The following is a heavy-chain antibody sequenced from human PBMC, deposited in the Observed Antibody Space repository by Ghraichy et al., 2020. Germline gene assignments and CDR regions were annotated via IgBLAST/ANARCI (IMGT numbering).Heavy chain of an antibody. CDR3: ARDRNWASDY. D-gene: IGHD7-27*01. CDR1: GFSFNTYI. Sequence: GGSLRLSCTASGFSFNTYIMNWVRQAPGKGLEWLSYINGNSDAIYYADSVKGRFTISRDNAKNSLYLQMNTLRAEDTAVYYCARDRNWASDYWGQGTLVTVSS. CDR2: INGNSDAI. J-gene: IGHJ4*02. V-gene: IGHV3-48*04.